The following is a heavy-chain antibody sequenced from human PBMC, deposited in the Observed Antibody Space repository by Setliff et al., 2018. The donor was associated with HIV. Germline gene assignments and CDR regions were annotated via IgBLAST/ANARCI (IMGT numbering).Heavy chain of an antibody. CDR3: YMELSRLRSDDTAVYYCARDRHNWNHLYYYMDV. V-gene: IGHV3-13*01. J-gene: IGHJ6*03. D-gene: IGHD1-20*01. CDR2: IGIAGDA. CDR1: GFTFSSYD. Sequence: PGGSLRLSCAASGFTFSSYDMQWVRQAPGKGLEWVSAIGIAGDAYYAGSVKGRFTISRENAKNSLYLHMNSLTAGDTSISTAYMELSRLRSDDTAVYYCARDRHNWNHLYYYMDVWGKGTTVTVSS.